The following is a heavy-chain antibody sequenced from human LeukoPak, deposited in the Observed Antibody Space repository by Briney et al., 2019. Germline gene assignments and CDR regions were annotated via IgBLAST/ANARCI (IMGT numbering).Heavy chain of an antibody. Sequence: SETLSLTRTVSGGSISSGSYYWSWIRQPAGKGLEWIGRIYTSGSTNYNPSLKSRVTISVDTSKNQFSLKLSSVTAADTAVYYCARDRAVGHFDYWGQGTLVTVSS. D-gene: IGHD3-10*01. CDR3: ARDRAVGHFDY. V-gene: IGHV4-61*02. J-gene: IGHJ4*02. CDR2: IYTSGST. CDR1: GGSISSGSYY.